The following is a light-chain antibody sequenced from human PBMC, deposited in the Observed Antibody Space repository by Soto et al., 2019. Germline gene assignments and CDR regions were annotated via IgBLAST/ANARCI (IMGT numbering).Light chain of an antibody. CDR3: QSYDSSLSGYV. J-gene: IGLJ1*01. V-gene: IGLV1-40*01. CDR2: GNN. Sequence: QSVPRQPPSVSVAPGQRVAISCTGSSANIGAAYNVDWYQQLPGTAPKLLIYGNNNRPSVFPARFSGSKSGTSAARAIAGLQAEDEGDDDCQSYDSSLSGYVFGTGTKVTVL. CDR1: SANIGAAYN.